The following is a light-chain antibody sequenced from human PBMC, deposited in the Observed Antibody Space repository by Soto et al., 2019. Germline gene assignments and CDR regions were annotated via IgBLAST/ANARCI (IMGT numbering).Light chain of an antibody. CDR1: SSDIGGYNY. Sequence: QSALTQPASASGSPGQSITFSCTGASSDIGGYNYVSWYQQHPGKAPKLMIYEVCNRPSGVSNRFSGSKSGNTAPLTISGLQAEDEADYYCSSYTSSSTLVFGGGTKLTVL. CDR3: SSYTSSSTLV. J-gene: IGLJ2*01. CDR2: EVC. V-gene: IGLV2-14*01.